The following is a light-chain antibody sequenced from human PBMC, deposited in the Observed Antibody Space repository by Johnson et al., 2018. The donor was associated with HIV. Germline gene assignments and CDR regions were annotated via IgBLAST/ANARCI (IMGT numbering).Light chain of an antibody. J-gene: IGLJ1*01. CDR1: SSNIGNNY. CDR2: DNN. V-gene: IGLV1-51*01. Sequence: QSVLTQPPSVSAAPGQKVTISCSGSSSNIGNNYVSWYQQLPGTAPKLLIYDNNKRPSGIPDRFSGSKSGTSATLGITGLQTGDEADYYCGTWDTSLSAYVFGTGTTATVL. CDR3: GTWDTSLSAYV.